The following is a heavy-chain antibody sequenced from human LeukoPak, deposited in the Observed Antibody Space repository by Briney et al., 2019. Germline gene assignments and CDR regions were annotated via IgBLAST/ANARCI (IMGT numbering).Heavy chain of an antibody. CDR3: ARFYYYDSSGYYPRYFDH. J-gene: IGHJ4*02. Sequence: KPSETLSLTCAVSSYSISSGYYWGWVRQSPEKGLEWIATIYYSGSIYYSPSLKSRLTVSIDTSKNQISLKLNSVTAADTAVYYCARFYYYDSSGYYPRYFDHWGPGTLVTVSS. V-gene: IGHV4-38-2*01. CDR1: SYSISSGYY. CDR2: IYYSGSI. D-gene: IGHD3-22*01.